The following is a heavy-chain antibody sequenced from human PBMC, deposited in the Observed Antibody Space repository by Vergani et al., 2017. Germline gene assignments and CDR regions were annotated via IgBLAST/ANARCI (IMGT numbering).Heavy chain of an antibody. Sequence: EVQLLESGGGLVQPGGSLRLSCAASGFTFRSYAMSWVRQAPGKGLEWVSAISGSGGSKYYADSVKGRFTISRDNSKNTLYLQMNSLRAEDTAVYYCAKDLRTFYSTGGFDYWGQGTLVTVSS. J-gene: IGHJ4*02. CDR3: AKDLRTFYSTGGFDY. V-gene: IGHV3-23*01. CDR1: GFTFRSYA. D-gene: IGHD2-8*02. CDR2: ISGSGGSK.